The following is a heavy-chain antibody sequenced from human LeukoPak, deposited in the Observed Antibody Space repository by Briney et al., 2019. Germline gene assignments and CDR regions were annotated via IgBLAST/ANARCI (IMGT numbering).Heavy chain of an antibody. V-gene: IGHV1-69*05. CDR1: GGTLSNYA. J-gene: IGHJ4*02. CDR3: ATTSMYGDYVAFAFAH. Sequence: ASVRVSCKASGGTLSNYALSWVRQAPGQGLEWMGGIIPMFGTTKYAQEFQGRVTITTDESTRTAYMELSSLRSEDTAVSYCATTSMYGDYVAFAFAHWGQGTLVTVSS. D-gene: IGHD4-17*01. CDR2: IIPMFGTT.